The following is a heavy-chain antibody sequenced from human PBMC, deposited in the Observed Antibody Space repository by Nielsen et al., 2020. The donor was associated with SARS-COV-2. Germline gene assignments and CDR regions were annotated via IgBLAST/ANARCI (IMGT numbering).Heavy chain of an antibody. V-gene: IGHV3-33*01. CDR3: ARGNIDYDFWSGSLGDYYYYMDV. CDR2: IWYDGSNK. D-gene: IGHD3-3*01. J-gene: IGHJ6*03. Sequence: WIRQPPGKGLEWVAVIWYDGSNKYYADSVKGRFTISRDNSKNTLYLQMNSLRAEDTAVYYCARGNIDYDFWSGSLGDYYYYMDVWGKGTTVTVSS.